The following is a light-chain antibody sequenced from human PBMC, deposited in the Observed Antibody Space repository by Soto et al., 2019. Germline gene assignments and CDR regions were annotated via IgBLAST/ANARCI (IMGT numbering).Light chain of an antibody. CDR1: QSVSSN. V-gene: IGKV3-15*01. CDR3: QQYNNLPPWT. CDR2: GAS. J-gene: IGKJ1*01. Sequence: EIVMTQSPATLSVSPGERATLSCRASQSVSSNLAWYQQKPGQAPRLLIYGASTRATGIPARFSGSGSGTEFTLTISSLQSEFFAVYYCQQYNNLPPWTFGQGTMV.